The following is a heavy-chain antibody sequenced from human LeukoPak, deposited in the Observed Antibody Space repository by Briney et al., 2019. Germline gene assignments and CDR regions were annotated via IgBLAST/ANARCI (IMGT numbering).Heavy chain of an antibody. Sequence: GGSLRLSCAASGFSFSSYWMHWVRQVPGKGLVWVSHINGDGSGTNYADPVKGRFTIPRDNSKNTLYLQMNSLRAEDTAVYYCAKDVIVAARLFSYYFDYWGQGTLVTVSS. CDR2: INGDGSGT. CDR3: AKDVIVAARLFSYYFDY. D-gene: IGHD6-6*01. CDR1: GFSFSSYW. J-gene: IGHJ4*02. V-gene: IGHV3-74*01.